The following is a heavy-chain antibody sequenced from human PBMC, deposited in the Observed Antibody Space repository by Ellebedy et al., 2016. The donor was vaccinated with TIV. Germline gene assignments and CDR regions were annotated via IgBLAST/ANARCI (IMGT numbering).Heavy chain of an antibody. Sequence: SETLSLXCTVSGGSISNYYWSWIRQPPGKGLEWIGYIYYSGSTNYNPSLKSRVTISVDTSKNQFSLKMNYVTAADTAVYFCARVGLSGIAAAGTDYFDYWGQGTLVTVSS. CDR1: GGSISNYY. V-gene: IGHV4-59*01. CDR3: ARVGLSGIAAAGTDYFDY. J-gene: IGHJ4*02. D-gene: IGHD6-13*01. CDR2: IYYSGST.